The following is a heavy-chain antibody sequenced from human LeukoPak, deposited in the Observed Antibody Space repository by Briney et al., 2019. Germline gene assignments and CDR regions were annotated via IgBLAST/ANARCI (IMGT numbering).Heavy chain of an antibody. CDR2: ISSSSSTI. V-gene: IGHV3-48*04. CDR1: GFTFSSYS. D-gene: IGHD3-22*01. J-gene: IGHJ4*02. Sequence: GGSLRLSCAASGFTFSSYSMNWVRQAPGKGLEWVSYISSSSSTIYYADSVKGRFTISRDNAKNSLYLQMNSLRAEDTAVYYCARGPYYDSSGLSGPPPYWGQGTLVTVSS. CDR3: ARGPYYDSSGLSGPPPY.